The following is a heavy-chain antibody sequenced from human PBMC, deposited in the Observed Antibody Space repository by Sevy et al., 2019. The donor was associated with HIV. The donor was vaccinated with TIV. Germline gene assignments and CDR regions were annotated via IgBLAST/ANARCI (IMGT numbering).Heavy chain of an antibody. V-gene: IGHV4-59*01. CDR2: IYYSGST. CDR1: GGSISSYY. J-gene: IGHJ5*02. Sequence: SETLSLTCTVSGGSISSYYWSWIRQPPGKGLEWIGYIYYSGSTNYNPSLKSRVTISVDTSKNQFSLKRSSVTAADTDVYYCARTLSPTGTQEENWFDPWGQGTLVTVSS. D-gene: IGHD1-1*01. CDR3: ARTLSPTGTQEENWFDP.